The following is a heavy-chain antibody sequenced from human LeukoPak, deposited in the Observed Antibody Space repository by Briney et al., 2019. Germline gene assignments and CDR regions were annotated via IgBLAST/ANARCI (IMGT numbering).Heavy chain of an antibody. V-gene: IGHV1-18*01. Sequence: GASVKVSCKASGYTFTSYGISWVRQAPGQGLEWMGWISAYNGNTNYAQKLQGRVTMTTDTSTSTAYMELRCLRSDDTAVYYCARIRRSTSANYYYYYMDVWGKGTTVTVSS. CDR2: ISAYNGNT. CDR1: GYTFTSYG. J-gene: IGHJ6*03. CDR3: ARIRRSTSANYYYYYMDV. D-gene: IGHD2-2*01.